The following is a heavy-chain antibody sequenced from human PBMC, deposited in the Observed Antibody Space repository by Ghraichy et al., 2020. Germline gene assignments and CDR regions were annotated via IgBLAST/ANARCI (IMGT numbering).Heavy chain of an antibody. J-gene: IGHJ2*01. CDR1: GFTFSTYG. V-gene: IGHV3-30*18. CDR3: AKEGFSRVSDWHFDL. Sequence: GGSLRLSCAASGFTFSTYGMHWVRQAPGKGLEWVAVISYDGSAQYYADSVKGRSTISRDNSKNTPYLQMNSLRPEDTAVYYCAKEGFSRVSDWHFDLWGRDTLVTVSS. D-gene: IGHD1-26*01. CDR2: ISYDGSAQ.